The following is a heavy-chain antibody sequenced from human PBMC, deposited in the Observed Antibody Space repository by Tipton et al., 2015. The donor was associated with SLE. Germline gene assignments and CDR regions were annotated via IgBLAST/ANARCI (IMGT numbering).Heavy chain of an antibody. D-gene: IGHD3-10*02. CDR3: AKEGDIAMYLFDS. CDR2: ISYDGTNN. J-gene: IGHJ4*02. Sequence: SLRLSCAASGFTFSSYAMHWFRQAPGKGLEWVAVISYDGTNNYYADSVKGRFTISRDNSKNTLYLQMNSLRPEDTALYYCAKEGDIAMYLFDSWGQGTLVTVSS. CDR1: GFTFSSYA. V-gene: IGHV3-30*04.